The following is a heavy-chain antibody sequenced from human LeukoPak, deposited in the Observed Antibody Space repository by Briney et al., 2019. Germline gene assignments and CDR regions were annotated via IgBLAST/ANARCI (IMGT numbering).Heavy chain of an antibody. CDR1: GYTFTGYY. CDR3: ARAYSNYRSGYYYYMDV. Sequence: GASVKVSCKASGYTFTGYYMHWVRQAPGQGLEWMGWINPSSGGTNYAQKLQGRVTMTTDTSTSTAYMELRSLRSDDTAVYYCARAYSNYRSGYYYYMDVWGKGTTVTVSS. CDR2: INPSSGGT. J-gene: IGHJ6*03. D-gene: IGHD4-11*01. V-gene: IGHV1-2*02.